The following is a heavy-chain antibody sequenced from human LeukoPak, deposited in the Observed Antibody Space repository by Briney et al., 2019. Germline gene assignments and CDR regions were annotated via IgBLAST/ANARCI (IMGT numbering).Heavy chain of an antibody. D-gene: IGHD1-26*01. J-gene: IGHJ4*02. Sequence: SETLSLTCAVYGGSFSGYYWSWIRQPPGKGLEWIGEINHSGSTNYNPSLKSRVTISVETSKNQFSLKLSSVTAADTAIYYCARDHYNESWFKYWGQGTLVTVSS. V-gene: IGHV4-34*01. CDR1: GGSFSGYY. CDR2: INHSGST. CDR3: ARDHYNESWFKY.